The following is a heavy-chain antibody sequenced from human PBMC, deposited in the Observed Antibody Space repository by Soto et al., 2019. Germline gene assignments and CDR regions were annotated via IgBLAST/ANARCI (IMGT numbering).Heavy chain of an antibody. J-gene: IGHJ4*02. CDR3: VKEMRIFGVVIFAY. CDR2: ISGSGGDT. CDR1: GFTFSTYA. V-gene: IGHV3-23*01. Sequence: EVQLLESGGGLVQPGGSLRLSCAASGFTFSTYAMSWVRQAPGKGLEWVSAISGSGGDTYYADSVKGRSTISRDNSKNKLSLQVNSLRVDDTAVYYCVKEMRIFGVVIFAYWGQGTLVTVSS. D-gene: IGHD3-3*01.